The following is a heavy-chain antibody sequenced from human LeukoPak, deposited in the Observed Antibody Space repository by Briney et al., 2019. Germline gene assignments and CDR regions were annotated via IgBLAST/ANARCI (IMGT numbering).Heavy chain of an antibody. Sequence: ASVKVSCKASGYTFTRYDINWVRQAPGQGLEWMGWINPNRGGTNYAQKFQGRVIMTRDTSISTAYMELSRLRSDDTAVYYCARDAAFGGVIVNWGQGTLITVSS. D-gene: IGHD3-16*02. CDR2: INPNRGGT. CDR3: ARDAAFGGVIVN. J-gene: IGHJ4*02. V-gene: IGHV1-2*02. CDR1: GYTFTRYD.